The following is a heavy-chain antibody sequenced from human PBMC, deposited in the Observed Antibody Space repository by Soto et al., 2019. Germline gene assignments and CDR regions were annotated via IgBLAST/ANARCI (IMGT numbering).Heavy chain of an antibody. CDR1: GFTFSGSA. D-gene: IGHD1-26*01. V-gene: IGHV3-73*01. CDR3: TRHEWGPYSGSSDY. J-gene: IGHJ4*02. CDR2: IRSKANSYAT. Sequence: PGGSLRLSCAASGFTFSGSAMHWVRQASGKGLGWVGRIRSKANSYATAYAASVKGRFTISRDDSKNTAYLQMNSLKTEDTAVYYCTRHEWGPYSGSSDYWGQGTLVTVYS.